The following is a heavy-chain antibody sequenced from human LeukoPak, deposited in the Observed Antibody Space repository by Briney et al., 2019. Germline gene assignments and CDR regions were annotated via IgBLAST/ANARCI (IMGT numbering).Heavy chain of an antibody. D-gene: IGHD3-22*01. CDR1: GDSITNDKYY. V-gene: IGHV4-61*10. Sequence: PSETLSLTCTVSGDSITNDKYYWNWIRQPAGKGLEWIVRIYSGNTNYNPSLRSRVTISVDTSKNQFSLKLSSVTAADTAVYYCARGPPYYYDSSGYPPYWFDPWGQGTLVTVSS. J-gene: IGHJ5*02. CDR2: IYSGNT. CDR3: ARGPPYYYDSSGYPPYWFDP.